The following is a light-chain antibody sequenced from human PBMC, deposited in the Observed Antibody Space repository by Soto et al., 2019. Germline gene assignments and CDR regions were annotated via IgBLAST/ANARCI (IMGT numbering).Light chain of an antibody. V-gene: IGKV1-5*03. Sequence: DIQMTQSPSTLSASVGDRVTITCRASQSIGYWFTWYQQKPGKAPKLLIYKASSVESGVPSRFSGSGSETEFTLTISSLQPDDFATYYCRQYYSYPWTFGQGTKVEIK. CDR1: QSIGYW. J-gene: IGKJ1*01. CDR3: RQYYSYPWT. CDR2: KAS.